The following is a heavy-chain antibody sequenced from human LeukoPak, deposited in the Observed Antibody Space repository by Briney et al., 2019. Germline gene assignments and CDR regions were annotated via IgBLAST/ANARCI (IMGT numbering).Heavy chain of an antibody. CDR2: INSDASST. Sequence: GGSLRLSCAASGFTFSSYWMHWVRQAPGKGLVWVSCINSDASSTTYADSVKGRFTISRDNARNTLYLQMNSLRAEDTGVYYCTRDLSPAHYWGQGTLVTVSS. D-gene: IGHD2/OR15-2a*01. CDR1: GFTFSSYW. CDR3: TRDLSPAHY. J-gene: IGHJ4*02. V-gene: IGHV3-74*01.